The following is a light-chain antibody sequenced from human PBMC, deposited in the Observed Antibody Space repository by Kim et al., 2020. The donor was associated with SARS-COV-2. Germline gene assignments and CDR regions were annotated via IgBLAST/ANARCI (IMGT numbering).Light chain of an antibody. CDR3: QQYYSYPRT. CDR1: QGISSY. CDR2: AAS. V-gene: IGKV1-8*01. Sequence: ASTGDRVTITCRASQGISSYLAWYQQKPGKAPKLLSYAASTLQSGVPSRFSGSGSWTDFTLTISCLQSEDFATYYCQQYYSYPRTFGQGTKVDIK. J-gene: IGKJ1*01.